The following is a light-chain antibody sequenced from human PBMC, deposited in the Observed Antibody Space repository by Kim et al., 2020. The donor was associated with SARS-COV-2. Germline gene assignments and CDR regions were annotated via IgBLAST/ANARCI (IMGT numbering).Light chain of an antibody. V-gene: IGKV1-5*03. CDR3: QQYNRYLYR. CDR1: QSISSW. CDR2: TAS. J-gene: IGKJ2*03. Sequence: DTQMTQSPSTLSASVGDRVTITCRASQSISSWLAWYQQKPGRAPKLLIYTASSLESGVPARFSGSGSGTEFTLTISSLQPDDFATYYCQQYNRYLYRFGQRTKLEI.